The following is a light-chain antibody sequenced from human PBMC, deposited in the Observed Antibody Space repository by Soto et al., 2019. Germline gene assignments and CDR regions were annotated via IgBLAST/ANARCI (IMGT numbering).Light chain of an antibody. Sequence: HSVLTQPASVSGSPGQSITISCTGTSSDVGGYNYVSWYQQHPGKAPKLMIYDVSNRPSGVSNRFSGSKSGNTASLTISGLQAEDEGDYYCSSYAISSTLVVFGGGTKLTVL. CDR3: SSYAISSTLVV. CDR1: SSDVGGYNY. CDR2: DVS. J-gene: IGLJ3*02. V-gene: IGLV2-14*01.